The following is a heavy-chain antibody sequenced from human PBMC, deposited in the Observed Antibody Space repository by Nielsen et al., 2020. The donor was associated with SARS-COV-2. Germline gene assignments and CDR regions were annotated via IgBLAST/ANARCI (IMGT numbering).Heavy chain of an antibody. V-gene: IGHV3-9*01. CDR1: GFTFDDYA. CDR2: ISWNSGSI. CDR3: AKWGYNSSWDTPYGMDV. D-gene: IGHD6-13*01. Sequence: GGSLRLSCAASGFTFDDYAMHWVRQAPGKGLEWVSGISWNSGSIGYADSVKGRFTISRDNAKNSLYLQMNSLRAEDTALYYCAKWGYNSSWDTPYGMDVWGQGTTVTVSS. J-gene: IGHJ6*02.